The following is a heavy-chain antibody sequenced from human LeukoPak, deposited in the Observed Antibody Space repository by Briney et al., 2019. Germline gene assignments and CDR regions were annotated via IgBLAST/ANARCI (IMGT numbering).Heavy chain of an antibody. Sequence: GASVKVSCKASGYTFTSYGISWVRQAPGQGLERMGWISAYNGNTNYAQKLQGRVTMTMDTSTSKDYMELRSLRSDDTAVYYCARYDFWSGSYPWGYYYYGMDVWGQGTTVTVSS. CDR3: ARYDFWSGSYPWGYYYYGMDV. CDR2: ISAYNGNT. J-gene: IGHJ6*02. CDR1: GYTFTSYG. V-gene: IGHV1-18*01. D-gene: IGHD3-3*01.